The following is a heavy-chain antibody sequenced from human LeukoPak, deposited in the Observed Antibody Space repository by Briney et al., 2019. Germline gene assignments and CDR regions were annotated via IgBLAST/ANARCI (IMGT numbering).Heavy chain of an antibody. J-gene: IGHJ4*02. D-gene: IGHD3-9*01. CDR2: IYYSGIT. CDR1: GGSISSYY. V-gene: IGHV4-59*01. CDR3: ASSADYDILTGSLDY. Sequence: PSEALSLTCTVSGGSISSYYWSWIRQPPGKGLEWIGYIYYSGITNYNPSLKSRVTISVDTSKNQFSLKLSSVTAADTAVYFCASSADYDILTGSLDYWGQGTLVTVSS.